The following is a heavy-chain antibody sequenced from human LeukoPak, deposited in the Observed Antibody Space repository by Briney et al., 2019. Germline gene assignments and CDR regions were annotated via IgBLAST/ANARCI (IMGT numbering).Heavy chain of an antibody. D-gene: IGHD5-18*01. CDR3: ARGGIHLDY. Sequence: GGSLRLSCAASGFTFSSYAMHWVRQAPGKGLEWVAVISYDGSNKYYADSVKGRFTISRDNSKNTLYLQMNRLRAEDTPVYYCARGGIHLDYWGRGTLVTVSS. J-gene: IGHJ4*02. CDR2: ISYDGSNK. CDR1: GFTFSSYA. V-gene: IGHV3-30*04.